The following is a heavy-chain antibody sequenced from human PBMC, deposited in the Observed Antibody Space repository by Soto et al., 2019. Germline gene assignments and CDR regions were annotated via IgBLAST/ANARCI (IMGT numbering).Heavy chain of an antibody. CDR2: ISYDGSNK. D-gene: IGHD6-13*01. Sequence: QVQLVESGGGVVQPGSSLRLSCQASGFTFSSYAMHWVRRAPGKGRGWVAVISYDGSNKYYADSVKGRFTISRDNSKNTLYLQMNSLRAEDTAVYYCARVGSSWYTYYFDYWGQGTLVTVSS. J-gene: IGHJ4*02. CDR1: GFTFSSYA. V-gene: IGHV3-30-3*01. CDR3: ARVGSSWYTYYFDY.